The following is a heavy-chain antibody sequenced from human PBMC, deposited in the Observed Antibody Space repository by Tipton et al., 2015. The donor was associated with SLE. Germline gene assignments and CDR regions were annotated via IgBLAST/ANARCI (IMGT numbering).Heavy chain of an antibody. CDR2: IYKTGIT. D-gene: IGHD2-15*01. V-gene: IGHV4-4*07. J-gene: IGHJ3*02. CDR3: ARGRDGYCSGGNCYLLGPFDI. Sequence: TLSLTCSVSGDSMSNYYWSWIRQPAGMPLEWIGRIYKTGITNYNPSLKGRLSMSVDTSKAHFSLNLNSVTAADTAVYYCARGRDGYCSGGNCYLLGPFDIWGQGTMVTVSS. CDR1: GDSMSNYY.